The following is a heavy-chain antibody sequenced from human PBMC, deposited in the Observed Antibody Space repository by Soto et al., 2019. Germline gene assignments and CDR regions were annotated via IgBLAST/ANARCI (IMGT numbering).Heavy chain of an antibody. D-gene: IGHD6-6*01. V-gene: IGHV3-30*18. J-gene: IGHJ5*02. Sequence: GESLKISCAASGFTFSSYGMHWVRQAPGKGLEWVAVISYDGSNKYYADSVKGRFTISRDNSKNTLYLQMNSLRAEDTAVYYCAKGGAGYSSSSMWFDPWGQGTLVTVSS. CDR2: ISYDGSNK. CDR1: GFTFSSYG. CDR3: AKGGAGYSSSSMWFDP.